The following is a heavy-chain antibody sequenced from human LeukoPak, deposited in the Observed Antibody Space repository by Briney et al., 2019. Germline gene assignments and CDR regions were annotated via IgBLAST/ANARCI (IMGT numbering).Heavy chain of an antibody. V-gene: IGHV4-59*12. J-gene: IGHJ5*02. CDR1: GGSISSYY. CDR3: ATDPSSFGGRFDP. CDR2: IYSSGST. D-gene: IGHD3-10*01. Sequence: SETLSLTCTVSGGSISSYYWSWIRQPPGKGLEWIGYIYSSGSTNYNPSLKSRVTMSVDTSKNQFSLKLSSVTAADTAVYYCATDPSSFGGRFDPWGQGTLVAVSS.